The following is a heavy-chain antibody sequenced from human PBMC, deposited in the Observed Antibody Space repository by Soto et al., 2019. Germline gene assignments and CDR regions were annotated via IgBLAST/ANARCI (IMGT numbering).Heavy chain of an antibody. J-gene: IGHJ6*02. D-gene: IGHD6-13*01. CDR3: ARPQHLRYYYGMDV. CDR1: SYTFSTYA. Sequence: ASVKVSCKASSYTFSTYAINWVRQAPGQGLEWMGWISIYNGNTNYAQNLQGRVTITRDTSASTAYMELSSLRSEDTAVYYCARPQHLRYYYGMDVWGQGTTVTVSS. CDR2: ISIYNGNT. V-gene: IGHV1-18*01.